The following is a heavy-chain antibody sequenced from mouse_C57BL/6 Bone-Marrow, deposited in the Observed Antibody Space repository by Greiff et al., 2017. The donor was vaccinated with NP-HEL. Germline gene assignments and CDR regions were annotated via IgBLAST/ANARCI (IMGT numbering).Heavy chain of an antibody. CDR1: GYTFTDYE. J-gene: IGHJ1*03. CDR2: IDPETGGT. Sequence: QVQLQQSGAELVRPGASVTLSCKASGYTFTDYEMHWVKQTPVHGLEWIGAIDPETGGTAYNQKFKGKAILTADKSSSTAYMELRSLTSEDSAVYYCTRYHYYGSSPWYFDGWGTGTTVTVSS. CDR3: TRYHYYGSSPWYFDG. D-gene: IGHD1-1*01. V-gene: IGHV1-15*01.